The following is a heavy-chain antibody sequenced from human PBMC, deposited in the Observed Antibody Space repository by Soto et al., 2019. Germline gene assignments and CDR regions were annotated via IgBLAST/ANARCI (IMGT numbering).Heavy chain of an antibody. V-gene: IGHV4-30-2*01. CDR3: AAGGGIPWSY. D-gene: IGHD3-10*01. CDR2: IYHSGST. CDR1: GGSISSGGYS. Sequence: QLQLQESGSGLVKPSQTLSLTCAVSGGSISSGGYSWSWIRQPPGKGLEWIGYIYHSGSTYYNPSQKRRVTIPVHRTKTQFSLKLSSVTAADTAVYYCAAGGGIPWSYGGRGTLVTV. J-gene: IGHJ4*02.